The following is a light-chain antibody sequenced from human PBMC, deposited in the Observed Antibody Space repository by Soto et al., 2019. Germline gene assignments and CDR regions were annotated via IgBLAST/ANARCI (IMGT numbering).Light chain of an antibody. CDR1: SSNIGTNT. CDR2: SNN. J-gene: IGLJ1*01. CDR3: AAWDDSRNGFYV. Sequence: QAVVTQPPSASGTPGQRVTISCSGSSSNIGTNTVNWYQQLPGTAPKLLIYSNNQRPSGVPDRFSGSKSGTSASLAISGLQSEDEADYYCAAWDDSRNGFYVFGTGTKLTVL. V-gene: IGLV1-44*01.